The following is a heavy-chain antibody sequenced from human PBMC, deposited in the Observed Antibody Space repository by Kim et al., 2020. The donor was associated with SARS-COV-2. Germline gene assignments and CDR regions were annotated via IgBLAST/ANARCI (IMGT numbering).Heavy chain of an antibody. CDR3: ARVHSSGWYEEFDY. J-gene: IGHJ4*02. V-gene: IGHV1-8*01. D-gene: IGHD6-19*01. Sequence: KKFQGRGTMTRNTSISTAYMELSSLRSEDTAVYYCARVHSSGWYEEFDYWGQGTLVTVSS.